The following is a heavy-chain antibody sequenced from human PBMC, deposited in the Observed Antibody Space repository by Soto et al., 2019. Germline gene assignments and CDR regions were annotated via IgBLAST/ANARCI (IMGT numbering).Heavy chain of an antibody. Sequence: RLSCAASGFTFSSYAMHWVRQAPGKGLEWVAVISYDGSNKYYADSVKGRFTISRDNSKNTLYLQMNSLRAEDTAVYYCARDRQQLGYYYYYGMDVWGQGTTVTVSS. CDR2: ISYDGSNK. CDR1: GFTFSSYA. D-gene: IGHD6-13*01. V-gene: IGHV3-30-3*01. J-gene: IGHJ6*02. CDR3: ARDRQQLGYYYYYGMDV.